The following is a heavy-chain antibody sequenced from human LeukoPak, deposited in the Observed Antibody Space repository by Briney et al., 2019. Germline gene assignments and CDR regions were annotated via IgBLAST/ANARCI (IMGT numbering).Heavy chain of an antibody. CDR2: ISYDGINK. CDR1: GFTFTTYA. CDR3: ARAGGMEQFLEWLPFDF. D-gene: IGHD3-3*01. V-gene: IGHV3-30-3*01. J-gene: IGHJ4*02. Sequence: GRSLRLSCAASGFTFTTYAIHWVRQAPGKGLEWVAVISYDGINKFYADSVKGRFTISRDNSKNTVYLQMNSLRGEDTAIYYCARAGGMEQFLEWLPFDFWGQGTLVTVSS.